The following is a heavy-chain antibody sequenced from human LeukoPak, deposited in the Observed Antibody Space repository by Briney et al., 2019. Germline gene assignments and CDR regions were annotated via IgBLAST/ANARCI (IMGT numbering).Heavy chain of an antibody. CDR3: AKDRGITFGGVIVIDAFDI. Sequence: GGSLRLSCAASGFTFSSYGMHWVRQAPGKGLEWVAVISYDGSNKYYADSVKGRFTVSRDNFKNTLYLQMNSLRAEDTAVYYCAKDRGITFGGVIVIDAFDIWGQGTMVTVSS. D-gene: IGHD3-16*02. CDR2: ISYDGSNK. J-gene: IGHJ3*02. CDR1: GFTFSSYG. V-gene: IGHV3-30*18.